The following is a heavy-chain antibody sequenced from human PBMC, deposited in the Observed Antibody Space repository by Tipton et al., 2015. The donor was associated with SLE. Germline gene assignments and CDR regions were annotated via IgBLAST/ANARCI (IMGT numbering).Heavy chain of an antibody. V-gene: IGHV3-30*02. CDR1: GFTFSSYG. J-gene: IGHJ4*02. Sequence: GSLRLSCAASGFTFSSYGMHWVRQAPGKGLEWVAFIKYDGSNKYYADSVKGRFTISRDNSMNTLYLQMNSLRAEDTAVYYCAKDLIAVAGMHYWGQGTLVTVSS. D-gene: IGHD6-19*01. CDR3: AKDLIAVAGMHY. CDR2: IKYDGSNK.